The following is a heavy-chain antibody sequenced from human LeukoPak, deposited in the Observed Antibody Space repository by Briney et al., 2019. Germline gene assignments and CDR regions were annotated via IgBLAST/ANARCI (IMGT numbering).Heavy chain of an antibody. Sequence: ASVKVSCKASGYTFTGYYMHWVRQAPGQGLEWMGWINPNSGGTNYAQKLQGRVTMTTDTSTSTAYMELRSLRSDDTAVYYCARQVTVVVAATRDLWDYYYYMDVWGKGTTVTVSS. D-gene: IGHD2-15*01. CDR1: GYTFTGYY. J-gene: IGHJ6*03. V-gene: IGHV1-2*02. CDR3: ARQVTVVVAATRDLWDYYYYMDV. CDR2: INPNSGGT.